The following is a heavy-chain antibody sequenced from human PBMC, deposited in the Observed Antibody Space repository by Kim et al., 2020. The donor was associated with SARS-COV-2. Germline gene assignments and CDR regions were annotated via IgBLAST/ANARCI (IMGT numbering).Heavy chain of an antibody. Sequence: GGSLRLSCAASGFRFDDYAMHWVRQSPGKGLEWVSLIGWDGSATFYSDSVKGRFTISRDNSKNSLYLQMNSLKGEDTAVYFCARDRDPGQRPAVCDSWGQGTQVTVSS. CDR1: GFRFDDYA. D-gene: IGHD6-25*01. V-gene: IGHV3-43D*03. J-gene: IGHJ4*02. CDR2: IGWDGSAT. CDR3: ARDRDPGQRPAVCDS.